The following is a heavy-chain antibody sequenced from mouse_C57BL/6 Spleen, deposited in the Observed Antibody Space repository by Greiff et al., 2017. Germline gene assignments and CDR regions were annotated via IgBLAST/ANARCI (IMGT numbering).Heavy chain of an antibody. CDR2: IYPGSGST. J-gene: IGHJ2*01. CDR3: ARGGYGSSYEGY. CDR1: GYTFTSYW. Sequence: QVQLKQPGAELVKPGASVKMSCKASGYTFTSYWITWVKQRPGQGLEWIGDIYPGSGSTNYNEKFKSKATLTVDTSSSTAYMQLSSLTSEDSAVYYCARGGYGSSYEGYWGQGTTLTVSS. V-gene: IGHV1-55*01. D-gene: IGHD1-1*01.